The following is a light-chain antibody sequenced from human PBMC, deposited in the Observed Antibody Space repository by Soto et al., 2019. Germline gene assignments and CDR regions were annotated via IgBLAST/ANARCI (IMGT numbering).Light chain of an antibody. V-gene: IGKV3-15*01. J-gene: IGKJ1*01. Sequence: EIVMTQSPATLSVSPGESATLSCRASQSVSSHLAWYRQEPGQAPRLLVYAGSTGATGVPARFRGSGSGTEFSRTICSLQSEDFAVYFCQQYHDWPWTFGQGSRVEIK. CDR2: AGS. CDR1: QSVSSH. CDR3: QQYHDWPWT.